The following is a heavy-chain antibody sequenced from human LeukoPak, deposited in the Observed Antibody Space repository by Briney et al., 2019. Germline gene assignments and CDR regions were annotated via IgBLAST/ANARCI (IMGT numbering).Heavy chain of an antibody. D-gene: IGHD6-19*01. J-gene: IGHJ4*02. CDR3: AKETWFVAGTGYFDY. CDR1: GFTFSGYS. CDR2: LGRTGEYK. Sequence: GGSLRLSCAASGFTFSGYSMSWVRQAPGKGLEWVAGLGRTGEYKYYADSVKGRFTISRDNSKNTLYLQMNSLRAEDTAVYYYAKETWFVAGTGYFDYWGQGTLVTVSS. V-gene: IGHV3-23*01.